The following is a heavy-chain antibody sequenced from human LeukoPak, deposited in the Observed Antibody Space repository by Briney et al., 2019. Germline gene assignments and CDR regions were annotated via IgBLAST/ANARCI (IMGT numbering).Heavy chain of an antibody. Sequence: PSETLSLTCTVSGGSISSYYWSWIRQPPGKGLEWIGYIYYSGSTNYNPSLKSRVTISVDTSKNQFSLKLSSVTAADTAVYYCARSGDCSSTSCYVSVLFDYWGQGTLVTVSS. D-gene: IGHD2-2*01. CDR2: IYYSGST. CDR3: ARSGDCSSTSCYVSVLFDY. V-gene: IGHV4-59*01. J-gene: IGHJ4*02. CDR1: GGSISSYY.